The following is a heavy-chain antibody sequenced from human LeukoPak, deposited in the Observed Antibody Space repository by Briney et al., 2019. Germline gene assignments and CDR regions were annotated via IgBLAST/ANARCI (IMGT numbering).Heavy chain of an antibody. Sequence: GGSLRLSCAASGFTFSSYSMNWVRQAPGKGLEWVSSISSSSSYIYYADSVKGRFTISRDNAKNSLYLQMNSLRAEDTAVYYCARDGGIAARRRAFDIWGQGTMVTVSS. J-gene: IGHJ3*02. CDR1: GFTFSSYS. D-gene: IGHD6-6*01. V-gene: IGHV3-21*01. CDR2: ISSSSSYI. CDR3: ARDGGIAARRRAFDI.